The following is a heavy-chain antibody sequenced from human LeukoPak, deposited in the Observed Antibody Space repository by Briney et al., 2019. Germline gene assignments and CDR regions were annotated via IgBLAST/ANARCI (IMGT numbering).Heavy chain of an antibody. D-gene: IGHD6-6*01. CDR3: AKDAIAARPTPYYFDY. V-gene: IGHV3-23*01. CDR1: GFTFSSYA. Sequence: QPGGSLRLSGAASGFTFSSYAMSWVRQAPGKGLEWVSAISGSGGSTYYADSVKGRFTISRDNSKNTLYLQMNSLRAEDTAVYYCAKDAIAARPTPYYFDYWGQGTLVTVSS. J-gene: IGHJ4*02. CDR2: ISGSGGST.